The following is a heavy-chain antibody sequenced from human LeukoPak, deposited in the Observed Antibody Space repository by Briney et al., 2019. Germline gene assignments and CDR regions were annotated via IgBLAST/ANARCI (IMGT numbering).Heavy chain of an antibody. Sequence: GGSLRLSCAASGFTFSVYYMFWVRQAPGKGLVWVSNISPDATNSKYADFVEGRFTISRDNAKNTLYLQLNSLRVEDAAVYYWATEYGFAYSWDSWGQGTLVTVS. CDR2: ISPDATNS. J-gene: IGHJ4*02. V-gene: IGHV3-74*03. D-gene: IGHD3-16*01. CDR3: ATEYGFAYSWDS. CDR1: GFTFSVYY.